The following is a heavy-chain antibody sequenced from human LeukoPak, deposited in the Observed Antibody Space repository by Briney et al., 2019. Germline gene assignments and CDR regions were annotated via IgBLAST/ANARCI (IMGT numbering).Heavy chain of an antibody. CDR3: ACGSSYYDILTGYYPALYYFDY. Sequence: PSETLSLTCAVYGGSFSGYSWSWIRQPPGKGLEWIGEINHSGSTNYNPSLESRVTISVDTSKNQFSLKLSSVTAADTAVYYCACGSSYYDILTGYYPALYYFDYWGQGTLVTVSS. D-gene: IGHD3-9*01. J-gene: IGHJ4*02. CDR2: INHSGST. CDR1: GGSFSGYS. V-gene: IGHV4-34*01.